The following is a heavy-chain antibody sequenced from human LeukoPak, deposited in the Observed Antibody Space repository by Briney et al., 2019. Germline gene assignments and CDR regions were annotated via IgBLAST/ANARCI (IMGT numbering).Heavy chain of an antibody. J-gene: IGHJ4*02. CDR3: AREGRRGSYCSGGSCYFGY. CDR1: GGSFSGYY. CDR2: INHSGST. Sequence: SETLSLTCAVYGGSFSGYYWSWIRQPPGKGLEWIGEINHSGSTNYNPSLKSRVTISVDTSKNQFSLKLSSATAADTAVYYCAREGRRGSYCSGGSCYFGYWGQGTLVTVSS. V-gene: IGHV4-34*01. D-gene: IGHD2-15*01.